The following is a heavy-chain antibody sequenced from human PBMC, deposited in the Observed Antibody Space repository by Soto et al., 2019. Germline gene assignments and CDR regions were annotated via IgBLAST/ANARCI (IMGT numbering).Heavy chain of an antibody. D-gene: IGHD3-3*01. CDR1: GFTFSSYA. V-gene: IGHV3-23*01. CDR2: ISGSGGST. Sequence: GGSLRLSCAASGFTFSSYAMSWVRQAPGKGLEWVSAISGSGGSTYYADSVKGRFTISRDNSKNTLYLKMNSLRAEDTAVYYCAKQYYDFWHFDYWGQGTLVTVSS. J-gene: IGHJ4*02. CDR3: AKQYYDFWHFDY.